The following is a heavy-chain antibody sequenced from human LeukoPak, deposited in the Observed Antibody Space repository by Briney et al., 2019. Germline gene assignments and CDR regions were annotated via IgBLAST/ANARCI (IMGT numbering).Heavy chain of an antibody. CDR3: ARVNGPNSGYYYTLAL. CDR2: IWFDGTEK. J-gene: IGHJ4*02. V-gene: IGHV3-33*01. Sequence: GRSLRLSCAASGLTFRNYAMHWVRQAPGGRLEWVAVIWFDGTEKYYAASVMGRFTISRDSSENTLYLQMNGLRTEDTAVYYCARVNGPNSGYYYTLALWGQGTPVTVSS. CDR1: GLTFRNYA. D-gene: IGHD3-22*01.